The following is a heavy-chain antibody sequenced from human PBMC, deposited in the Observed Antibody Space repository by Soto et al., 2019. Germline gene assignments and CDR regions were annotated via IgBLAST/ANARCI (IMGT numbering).Heavy chain of an antibody. J-gene: IGHJ4*02. CDR3: AREEVISGSYFDY. CDR2: ISYDGSNK. Sequence: GGSLRLSCAASGFTFSSYAMHWVRQAPGKGLEWVAVISYDGSNKYYADSVKGRFTISRDNSKNTLYLQMNSLRAEDTAVYYCAREEVISGSYFDYWGQGTLVTVSS. V-gene: IGHV3-30*04. D-gene: IGHD1-26*01. CDR1: GFTFSSYA.